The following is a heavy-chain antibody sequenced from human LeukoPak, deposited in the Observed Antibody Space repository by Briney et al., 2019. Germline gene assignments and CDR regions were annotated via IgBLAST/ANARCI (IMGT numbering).Heavy chain of an antibody. J-gene: IGHJ4*02. D-gene: IGHD4-23*01. CDR3: ARDGDGGNSDH. V-gene: IGHV1-69*04. Sequence: ASVKVSCKASGGTFSSYAISWVRQAPGQGLEWMGRIIPILGIANYAQKFQVRVTITADKSTSTAYMELSSLRSEDTAVYYCARDGDGGNSDHWGQGTLVTVSS. CDR2: IIPILGIA. CDR1: GGTFSSYA.